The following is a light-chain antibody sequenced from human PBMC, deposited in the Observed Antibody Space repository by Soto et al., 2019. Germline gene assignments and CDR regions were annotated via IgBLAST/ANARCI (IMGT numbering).Light chain of an antibody. Sequence: EIVLTQSPATVSVSPGERATLSCRASRSFYNNLAWYQQKPGQAPKVLIYRASSRATGIPDRFSGSGSGTDFSLTISRLEPEDFAVYYCQQHGDSPITFGQGTRLEIK. V-gene: IGKV3-20*01. CDR3: QQHGDSPIT. CDR1: RSFYNN. CDR2: RAS. J-gene: IGKJ5*01.